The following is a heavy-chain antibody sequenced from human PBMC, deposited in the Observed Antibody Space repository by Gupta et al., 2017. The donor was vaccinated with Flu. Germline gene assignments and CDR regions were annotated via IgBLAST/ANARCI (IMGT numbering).Heavy chain of an antibody. CDR3: ARVRVGSYSNYGSNWFDP. Sequence: QVQLVQSGAEVKKPGASVKVSCKASGYTFTGYYMHWVRQAPGQGLEWMGWINPNSGGTNYAQKFQGRVTMTRDTSISTAYMELSRLRSDDTAVYYCARVRVGSYSNYGSNWFDPWGQGTLVTGSS. V-gene: IGHV1-2*02. J-gene: IGHJ5*02. CDR2: INPNSGGT. D-gene: IGHD4-4*01. CDR1: GYTFTGYY.